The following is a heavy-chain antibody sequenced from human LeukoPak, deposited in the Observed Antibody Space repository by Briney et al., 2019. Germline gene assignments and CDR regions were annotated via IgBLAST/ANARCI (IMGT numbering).Heavy chain of an antibody. CDR2: IYYSGST. CDR1: GGSISSYY. D-gene: IGHD6-6*01. J-gene: IGHJ4*02. V-gene: IGHV4-59*01. CDR3: ARVPGGGPYSSSSYYFDY. Sequence: SETLSLTCTVSGGSISSYYWSWIRQPPGKGLEWIGYIYYSGSTNYNPSLKSRVTISVDTSKNQFSLKLSSVTAADTAVYYCARVPGGGPYSSSSYYFDYWGQGTLVTVSS.